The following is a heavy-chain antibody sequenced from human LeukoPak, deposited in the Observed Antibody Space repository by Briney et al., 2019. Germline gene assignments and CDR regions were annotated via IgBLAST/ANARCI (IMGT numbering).Heavy chain of an antibody. CDR2: INPNSGGT. CDR1: GYTFTGYY. D-gene: IGHD4-17*01. CDR3: ARDLYDYGDYVGY. Sequence: ASVKVSCKASGYTFTGYYMHWVRQAPGQGLEWMGWINPNSGGTNCAQKFQGRVTMTRDTSISTAYMELSRLRSDDTAVYYCARDLYDYGDYVGYWGQGTLVTVSS. V-gene: IGHV1-2*02. J-gene: IGHJ4*02.